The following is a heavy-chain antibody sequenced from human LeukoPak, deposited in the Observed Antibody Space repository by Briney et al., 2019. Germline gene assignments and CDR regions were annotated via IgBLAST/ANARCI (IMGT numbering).Heavy chain of an antibody. CDR2: IRYDGSNK. J-gene: IGHJ4*02. CDR1: GFTFSSYG. V-gene: IGHV3-30*02. Sequence: GGSLRLSCAASGFTFSSYGMHWVRQAPGKGLEWVAFIRYDGSNKYYADSVKGRFTISRDNSKNTLYLQMNSLRAEDTAVYSCAKGPPGYCSGGSCYFDYWGQGTLVTVSS. CDR3: AKGPPGYCSGGSCYFDY. D-gene: IGHD2-15*01.